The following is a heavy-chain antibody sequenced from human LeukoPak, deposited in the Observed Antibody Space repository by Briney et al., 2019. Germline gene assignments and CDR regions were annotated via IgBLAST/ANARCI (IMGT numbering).Heavy chain of an antibody. CDR3: AGGLRGYYYYYYMDV. CDR1: GGSISSSSYY. CDR2: IYYSGST. D-gene: IGHD5-18*01. Sequence: TSETLSLTCTVSGGSISSSSYYWGWIRQPPGEGLEWIGSIYYSGSTNYNPSLKSRVTISVDTSKNQFSLKLSSVTAADTAVYYCAGGLRGYYYYYYMDVWGKGTTVTVSS. V-gene: IGHV4-39*07. J-gene: IGHJ6*03.